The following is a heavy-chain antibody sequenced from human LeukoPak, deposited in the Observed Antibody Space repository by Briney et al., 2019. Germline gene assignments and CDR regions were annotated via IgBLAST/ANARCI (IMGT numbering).Heavy chain of an antibody. J-gene: IGHJ5*02. Sequence: ASVKVSCKASGYTFTSYYMHWVRQAPGQGLEWMGIINPSGGSTSYAQKFQGRVTMTRDMSTSTVYMEQSSLRSEDTAVYYCARGFTYYDFWSGLNWFDPWGQGTLVTVSS. CDR3: ARGFTYYDFWSGLNWFDP. V-gene: IGHV1-46*01. CDR1: GYTFTSYY. CDR2: INPSGGST. D-gene: IGHD3-3*01.